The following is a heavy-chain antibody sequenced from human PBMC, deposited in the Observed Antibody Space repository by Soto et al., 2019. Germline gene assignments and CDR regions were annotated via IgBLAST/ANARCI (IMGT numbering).Heavy chain of an antibody. CDR1: GFTFSSYW. Sequence: GGSLRLSCAASGFTFSSYWMSWVRQAPGKGLEWVANIKQDGSEKYYVDSVNGRFTISRDNAKNSLYLQMNSLRAEDTAVYYCARDRGKRIQLWLPYDYWGQGTLVTVSS. V-gene: IGHV3-7*03. J-gene: IGHJ4*02. CDR2: IKQDGSEK. D-gene: IGHD5-18*01. CDR3: ARDRGKRIQLWLPYDY.